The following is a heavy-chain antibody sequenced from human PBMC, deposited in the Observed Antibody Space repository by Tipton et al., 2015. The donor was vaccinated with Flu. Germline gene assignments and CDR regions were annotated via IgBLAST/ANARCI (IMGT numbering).Heavy chain of an antibody. CDR3: TSGRGAASSSGGFDS. J-gene: IGHJ4*02. CDR1: GASISSGSFY. Sequence: TLSLTCTVSGASISSGSFYWTWLRQPAGKGLEWIGRLYTAGGTTYNSSLKSRVTISLDTPKDQSSLSLNTFTAADTAVYFCTSGRGAASSSGGFDSWGQGTLVTVSS. CDR2: LYTAGGT. D-gene: IGHD6-6*01. V-gene: IGHV4-61*02.